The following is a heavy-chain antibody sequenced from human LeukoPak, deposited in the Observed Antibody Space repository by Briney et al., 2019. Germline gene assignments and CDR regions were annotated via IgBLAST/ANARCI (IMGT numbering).Heavy chain of an antibody. CDR1: GYTLTELS. CDR2: FDPEDGET. Sequence: ASVKVSCKVSGYTLTELSIHWVRQAPGKGLECMGGFDPEDGETIYAQKFQGRVTMTEDTSTDTAYMELSSLRSEAPAVYSCATDRIRTYYFDYWGQGTLVTVSS. D-gene: IGHD5-18*01. CDR3: ATDRIRTYYFDY. V-gene: IGHV1-24*01. J-gene: IGHJ4*02.